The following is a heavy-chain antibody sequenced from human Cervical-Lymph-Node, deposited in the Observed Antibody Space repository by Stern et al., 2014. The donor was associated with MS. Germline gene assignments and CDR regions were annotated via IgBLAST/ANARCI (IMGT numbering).Heavy chain of an antibody. CDR1: GFAFADYA. V-gene: IGHV3-9*01. CDR3: ATANYEFGYYGMDV. Sequence: VQLVESGGGLVQPGRSLRLSCEAAGFAFADYAMHWVRQAPGKGLEWVSGISWSGTKIGYADSVKGRFTISRDNAKNSLFLQMNNLRAEDTALYYCATANYEFGYYGMDVWGQGTAVTVS. CDR2: ISWSGTKI. D-gene: IGHD3-3*01. J-gene: IGHJ6*02.